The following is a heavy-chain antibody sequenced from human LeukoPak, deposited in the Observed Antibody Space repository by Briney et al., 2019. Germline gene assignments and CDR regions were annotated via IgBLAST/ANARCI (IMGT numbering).Heavy chain of an antibody. CDR2: VWYDGSKK. CDR3: ATVGATDDFDY. V-gene: IGHV3-30*02. J-gene: IGHJ4*02. CDR1: GFTFTNYG. D-gene: IGHD1-26*01. Sequence: PGGSLRLSCAASGFTFTNYGFHWVRQAPGKGLEWVAVVWYDGSKKYYADSVKGRFTISRDNSNNTLYLQMNSLRAEDTAVYYCATVGATDDFDYWGQGTLVTVSS.